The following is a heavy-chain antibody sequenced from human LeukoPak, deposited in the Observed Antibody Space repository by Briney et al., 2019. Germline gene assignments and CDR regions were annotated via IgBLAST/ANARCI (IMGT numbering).Heavy chain of an antibody. D-gene: IGHD2-2*01. Sequence: SQTLSLTCTVSGGSISSGDYYWSWIRQPPGKGLEWIGYIYYSGSTYYNPSLKSRVTISVDTSKNQFSLKLSSVTAADTAVYYCASGYCSSTSCYQGDAFDIWGQRTMVTVSS. CDR1: GGSISSGDYY. CDR3: ASGYCSSTSCYQGDAFDI. V-gene: IGHV4-30-4*08. CDR2: IYYSGST. J-gene: IGHJ3*02.